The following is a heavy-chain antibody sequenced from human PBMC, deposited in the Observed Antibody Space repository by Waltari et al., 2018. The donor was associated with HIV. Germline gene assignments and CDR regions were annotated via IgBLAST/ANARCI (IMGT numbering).Heavy chain of an antibody. Sequence: EVRLLESGGGLVRPGGSLRLSCAASGFGFRDSNMNWVRQGPGKGLEWVASIGSLQNFIHYADSVKGRFTVSRDNAKNSLYLQMNSLTAEDTAVYYCARGPSSGWSWFDPWGQGTLVTVSS. D-gene: IGHD6-19*01. CDR1: GFGFRDSN. J-gene: IGHJ5*02. V-gene: IGHV3-21*01. CDR2: IGSLQNFI. CDR3: ARGPSSGWSWFDP.